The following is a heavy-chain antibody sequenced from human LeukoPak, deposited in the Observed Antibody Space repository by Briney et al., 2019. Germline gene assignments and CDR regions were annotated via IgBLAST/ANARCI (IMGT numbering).Heavy chain of an antibody. CDR3: ARTTMVRGTYYMDV. CDR2: IYHSGST. CDR1: GYSFSSGYY. J-gene: IGHJ6*03. D-gene: IGHD3-10*01. V-gene: IGHV4-38-2*02. Sequence: SETLSLTCTVSGYSFSSGYYWGWIRQPPGKGLEWIGSIYHSGSTNYNPSLKSRVTISVDTSKNQFSLKLSSVTAADTAVYYCARTTMVRGTYYMDVWGKGTTVTISS.